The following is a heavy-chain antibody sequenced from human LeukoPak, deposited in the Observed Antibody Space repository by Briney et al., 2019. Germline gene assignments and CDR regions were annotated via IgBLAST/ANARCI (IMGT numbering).Heavy chain of an antibody. CDR1: GFTFSSYW. CDR2: IKQDGSEK. Sequence: GGSLRLSCTASGFTFSSYWMSWVRQAPGKGLEWVANIKQDGSEKYYVDSVKGRFTISRDNAKNSLYLQMNSLRAEDTAVYYCAREDWNYGSVVDYWGQGTLVTVSS. CDR3: AREDWNYGSVVDY. V-gene: IGHV3-7*03. J-gene: IGHJ4*02. D-gene: IGHD3-10*01.